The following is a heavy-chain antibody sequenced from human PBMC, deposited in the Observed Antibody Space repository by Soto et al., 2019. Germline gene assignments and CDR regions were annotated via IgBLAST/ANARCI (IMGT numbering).Heavy chain of an antibody. CDR2: IIPIFGTA. Sequence: QVQLVQSGAEVKKPGSSVKVSCTASGGTFGSYAISWVRRAPGQGLAWMGGIIPIFGTATYAQTFQGRVTITADEATSTAYMELSSLRSEDTAVYYGARATYYDATGMDVWGQGTTVTVSS. V-gene: IGHV1-69*01. J-gene: IGHJ6*02. D-gene: IGHD3-3*01. CDR3: ARATYYDATGMDV. CDR1: GGTFGSYA.